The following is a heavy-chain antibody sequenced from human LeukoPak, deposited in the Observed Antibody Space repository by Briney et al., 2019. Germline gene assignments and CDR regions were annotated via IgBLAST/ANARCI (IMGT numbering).Heavy chain of an antibody. CDR2: INPNSGGT. V-gene: IGHV1-2*02. CDR3: ARVIPGGSRLLNLDY. J-gene: IGHJ4*02. D-gene: IGHD3-3*01. CDR1: GYTFSAYN. Sequence: GASVKVSCKASGYTFSAYNIHWVRQAPGQGLEWMGWINPNSGGTNYAQKFQGRVTMTRDTSISTAYMELSSLTFDDTAVYYCARVIPGGSRLLNLDYWGQGTLVPVSS.